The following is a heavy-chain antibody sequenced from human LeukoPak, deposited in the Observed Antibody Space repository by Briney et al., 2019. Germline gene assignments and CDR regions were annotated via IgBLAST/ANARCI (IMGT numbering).Heavy chain of an antibody. V-gene: IGHV1-46*01. D-gene: IGHD6-13*01. CDR2: INPRDDST. CDR3: ARDLQHLTGAQKTYYYGMDV. Sequence: ASVKVSCKASGYTFTSWYMHWVRQAPGQGLEWMGIINPRDDSTSYAQKFQGRVAMTRDTSTSTVYMDLSSLRSEDTAVYYCARDLQHLTGAQKTYYYGMDVWGQGTTVTVSS. J-gene: IGHJ6*02. CDR1: GYTFTSWY.